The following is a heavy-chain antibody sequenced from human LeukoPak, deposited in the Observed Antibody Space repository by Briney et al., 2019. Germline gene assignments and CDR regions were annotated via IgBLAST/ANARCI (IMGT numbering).Heavy chain of an antibody. CDR2: ISYDGSNK. Sequence: GRSLRLSCAASGFTFSSYAMHWVRQAPGQGLGWVAVISYDGSNKYYADSVKGRFTISRDNSKNTLYLQMNSLRAEDTAVYYCTRGITIFGVALYGMDVWGQGTTVTVSS. J-gene: IGHJ6*02. CDR1: GFTFSSYA. V-gene: IGHV3-30-3*01. D-gene: IGHD3-3*01. CDR3: TRGITIFGVALYGMDV.